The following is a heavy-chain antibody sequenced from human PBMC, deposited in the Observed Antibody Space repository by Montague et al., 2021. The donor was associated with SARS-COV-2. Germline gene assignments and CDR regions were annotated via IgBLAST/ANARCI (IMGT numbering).Heavy chain of an antibody. J-gene: IGHJ3*02. D-gene: IGHD3-22*01. CDR1: GGSISSSNYY. CDR3: ASPTCYYDSSWSDAFDI. CDR2: IYYSGST. Sequence: SETLSLTCTVSGGSISSSNYYWGWIRQPPGKGLEWIGSIYYSGSTYYNPSLKSRVTISVDTSKNQFSLRLSSVTAADTAVYYCASPTCYYDSSWSDAFDIWGQGTMVTVSS. V-gene: IGHV4-39*01.